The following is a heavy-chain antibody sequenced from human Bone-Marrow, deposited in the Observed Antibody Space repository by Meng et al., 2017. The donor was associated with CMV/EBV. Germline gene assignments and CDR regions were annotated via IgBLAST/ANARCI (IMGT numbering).Heavy chain of an antibody. V-gene: IGHV4-34*01. Sequence: SQTLSLTCAVYGGSFSGYYWSWIRQPPGKGLEWIGEINHSGSTNYNPSLKSRVTISVDTSKNQFSLKLSSVTAADTAVYYCARGRRYSRSSQKRYFDYWGQGTLVTVSS. CDR3: ARGRRYSRSSQKRYFDY. D-gene: IGHD6-6*01. J-gene: IGHJ4*02. CDR1: GGSFSGYY. CDR2: INHSGST.